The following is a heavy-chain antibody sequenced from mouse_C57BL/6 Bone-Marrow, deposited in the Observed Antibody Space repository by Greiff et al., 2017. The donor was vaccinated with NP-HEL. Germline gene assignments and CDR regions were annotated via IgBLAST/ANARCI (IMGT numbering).Heavy chain of an antibody. CDR1: GFTFSDYY. CDR3: AREATVVAKAWYFDV. J-gene: IGHJ1*03. CDR2: INYDGSST. Sequence: VTLVESEGGLVQPGSSMKLSCTASGFTFSDYYMAWVRQVPEKGLEWVANINYDGSSTYYLESLKSRFIISRDKVKNILYLQMSSLKSEDTATDYCAREATVVAKAWYFDVWGTGTTVTVSS. V-gene: IGHV5-16*01. D-gene: IGHD1-1*01.